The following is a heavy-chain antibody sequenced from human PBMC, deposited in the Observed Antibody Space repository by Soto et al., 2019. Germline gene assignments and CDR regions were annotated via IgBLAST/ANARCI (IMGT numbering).Heavy chain of an antibody. J-gene: IGHJ6*02. Sequence: ASVKVSCKASGYTFTSYDINWVRQATGQGLEWMGWMNPNSGNTGYAQKFQGRVTMTRNTSISTAYMELSSLRSEDTAVYYCARWPDGYYYYGMDVWGQGTSVTVSS. V-gene: IGHV1-8*01. CDR2: MNPNSGNT. CDR3: ARWPDGYYYYGMDV. CDR1: GYTFTSYD.